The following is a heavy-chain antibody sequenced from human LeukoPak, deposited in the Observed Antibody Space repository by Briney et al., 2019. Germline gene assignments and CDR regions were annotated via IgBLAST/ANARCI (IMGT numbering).Heavy chain of an antibody. Sequence: GGSLRLSCAASGFTFSSYSMNWVRQAPGKGLEWDSSISSSSSYIYYADSVKGRFTISRDNAKNSLYLQMNSLRAEDTAVYYCARDAYYYDSSGYRMYYFDYWGQGTLVTVSS. V-gene: IGHV3-21*01. CDR3: ARDAYYYDSSGYRMYYFDY. D-gene: IGHD3-22*01. CDR1: GFTFSSYS. CDR2: ISSSSSYI. J-gene: IGHJ4*02.